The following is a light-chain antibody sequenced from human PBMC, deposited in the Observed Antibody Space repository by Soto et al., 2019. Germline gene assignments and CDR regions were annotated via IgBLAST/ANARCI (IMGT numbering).Light chain of an antibody. V-gene: IGKV3D-20*02. Sequence: IVLTQSQYTPSLSPAQRATLXWMASQRVSSDSLAWYQQQPGQAPRLLIYSTSNRATGIPDRFSGSGSGTDFTLTISSLEPDDFAVYYCQQHANWPLTFGGGTKVDIK. CDR1: QRVSSDS. CDR3: QQHANWPLT. J-gene: IGKJ4*01. CDR2: STS.